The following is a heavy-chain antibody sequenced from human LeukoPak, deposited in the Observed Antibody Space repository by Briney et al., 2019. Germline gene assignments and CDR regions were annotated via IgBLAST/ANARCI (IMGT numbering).Heavy chain of an antibody. D-gene: IGHD3-3*01. CDR1: GGSISSSSYY. Sequence: SETLSLTCTVSGGSISSSSYYWGWIRQPPGKGLEWIGSIYYSGSTYYNPSLKSRVTISVDTSENQFSLKLSSVTAADTAVYYCARDYDSKYYYYYYMDVWGKGTTVTVSS. CDR2: IYYSGST. V-gene: IGHV4-39*07. J-gene: IGHJ6*03. CDR3: ARDYDSKYYYYYYMDV.